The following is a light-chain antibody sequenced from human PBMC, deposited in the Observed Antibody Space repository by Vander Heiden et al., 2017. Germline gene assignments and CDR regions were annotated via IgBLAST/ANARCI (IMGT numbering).Light chain of an antibody. J-gene: IGKJ4*01. CDR3: QQYYSTPLT. CDR1: QSLLYSSDNKNY. V-gene: IGKV4-1*01. CDR2: WAS. Sequence: DIVMTQSPDSLAVYLGERATINCKSSQSLLYSSDNKNYLAWYQQKPGQPPKLLIYWASTRESGVPDRFSGSGSGTDFTLTISSLQAEDVAVYYCQQYYSTPLTFGGGTKVEIK.